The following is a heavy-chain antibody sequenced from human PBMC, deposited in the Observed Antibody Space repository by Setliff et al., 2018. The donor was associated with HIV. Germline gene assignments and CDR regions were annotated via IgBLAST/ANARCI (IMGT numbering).Heavy chain of an antibody. J-gene: IGHJ2*01. D-gene: IGHD2-21*02. CDR2: VYHSGSI. CDR3: ARHDGTYCGGDCYLLGYFDL. Sequence: PSETLSLTCAVSAYSINSGYYWGWIRQPPGKGLEWIGSVYHSGSIYYNPSLKSRVTISVDTSKNQFSLKLSSETAADTAVYYCARHDGTYCGGDCYLLGYFDLWGRGTLVTVS. V-gene: IGHV4-38-2*01. CDR1: AYSINSGYY.